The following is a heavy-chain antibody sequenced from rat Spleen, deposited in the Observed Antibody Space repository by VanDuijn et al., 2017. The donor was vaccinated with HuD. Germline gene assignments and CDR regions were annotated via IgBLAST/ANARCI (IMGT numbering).Heavy chain of an antibody. D-gene: IGHD1-12*02. CDR2: ITNTGGST. V-gene: IGHV5-31*01. Sequence: EVQLVESGGGLVQPGRSLKLSCVASGFTFNNYWMTWIRQAPGKGLEWVASITNTGGSTYYPDSVKGRFTISRDNAKSTLYLQMNSLRSEDTATYYCTRDSLYYYDGSYYYFDYWGQGVMVTVSS. J-gene: IGHJ2*01. CDR1: GFTFNNYW. CDR3: TRDSLYYYDGSYYYFDY.